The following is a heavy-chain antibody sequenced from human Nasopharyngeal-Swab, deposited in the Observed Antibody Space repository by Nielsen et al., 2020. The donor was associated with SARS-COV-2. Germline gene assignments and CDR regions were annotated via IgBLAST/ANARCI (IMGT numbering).Heavy chain of an antibody. CDR2: INHSGST. Sequence: SETLSLTCIVSNGSISNYYWSWIRQPPGKGLEWIGEINHSGSTNYNPSLKSRVTISVDTSKNQFSLKLSSVTAADTAVYYCASQPGTANNGANWFDPWGQGTLVTVSS. D-gene: IGHD1/OR15-1a*01. CDR1: NGSISNYY. CDR3: ASQPGTANNGANWFDP. V-gene: IGHV4-34*01. J-gene: IGHJ5*02.